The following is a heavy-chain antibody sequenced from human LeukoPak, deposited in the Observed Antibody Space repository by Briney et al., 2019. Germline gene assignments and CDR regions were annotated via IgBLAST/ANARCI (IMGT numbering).Heavy chain of an antibody. CDR2: ISGFGGAT. D-gene: IGHD6-13*01. V-gene: IGHV3-23*01. CDR3: AKEGDSSSWYED. CDR1: GFTFNNYA. Sequence: GGSLRLSCAASGFTFNNYAMDWVRQAPGKGLEWVSGISGFGGATNYADSVKGRVTISRDNSKNTLYLQMNSLRAEDTAVYYCAKEGDSSSWYEDWGQGTLVIFSS. J-gene: IGHJ4*02.